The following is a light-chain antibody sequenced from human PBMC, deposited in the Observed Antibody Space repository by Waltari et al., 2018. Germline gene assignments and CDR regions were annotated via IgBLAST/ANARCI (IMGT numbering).Light chain of an antibody. Sequence: EIVMTQSPATLSVSPGERATLSCRASQGVSSSLAWYQEKPGQAPRLLIYGASTRATGIPGRISGSGSGAEFTLTSSSLQSEDSAVYYCQQYNAWPRTFGQGTKLEVK. CDR2: GAS. CDR3: QQYNAWPRT. V-gene: IGKV3-15*01. CDR1: QGVSSS. J-gene: IGKJ1*01.